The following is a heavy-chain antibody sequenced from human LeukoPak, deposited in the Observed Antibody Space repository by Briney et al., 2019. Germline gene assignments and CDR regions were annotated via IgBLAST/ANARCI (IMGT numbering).Heavy chain of an antibody. D-gene: IGHD3-22*01. J-gene: IGHJ4*02. CDR2: IYSGGST. Sequence: GGSLRLSCAASGFTVSSNYMSWVRQAPGNGLEWVSVIYSGGSTYYADSVKGRFTISRDNSKNTLYLQMNSLRAEDTALYYCATPGDYYDSSGYYLDYWGQGTLVTVSS. V-gene: IGHV3-66*02. CDR3: ATPGDYYDSSGYYLDY. CDR1: GFTVSSNY.